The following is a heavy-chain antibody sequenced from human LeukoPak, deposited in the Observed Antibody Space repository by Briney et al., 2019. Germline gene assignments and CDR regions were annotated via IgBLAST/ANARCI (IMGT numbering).Heavy chain of an antibody. D-gene: IGHD4-23*01. CDR2: IKSKTDGGTT. Sequence: PGRSLRLSWAASGFTFSNAWMNWVRKAAGKGLEWVGRIKSKTDGGTTDYAAPVKGRFTISRDDSQNTLYLQMNSLKTEDTAVYYCLTDRDGGFDYWGQGTLVTVSS. V-gene: IGHV3-15*01. CDR3: LTDRDGGFDY. J-gene: IGHJ4*02. CDR1: GFTFSNAW.